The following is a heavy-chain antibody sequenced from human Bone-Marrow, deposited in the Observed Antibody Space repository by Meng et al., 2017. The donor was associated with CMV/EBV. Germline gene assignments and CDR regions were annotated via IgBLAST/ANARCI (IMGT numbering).Heavy chain of an antibody. CDR2: IKQDGSEK. D-gene: IGHD3-10*01. CDR3: AREFGFIYYYGMDV. Sequence: ETLSLTCTVSGGSISSYYWSWVRQAPGKGLEWVANIKQDGSEKYYVDSVKGRFTISRDNAKNSLYLQMNSLRAEDTAVYYCAREFGFIYYYGMDVWGQGTTVTVSS. V-gene: IGHV3-7*01. CDR1: GGSISSYY. J-gene: IGHJ6*02.